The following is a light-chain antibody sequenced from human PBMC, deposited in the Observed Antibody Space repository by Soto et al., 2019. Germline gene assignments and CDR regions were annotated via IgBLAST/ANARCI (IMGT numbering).Light chain of an antibody. CDR1: QSISSW. CDR2: KAS. Sequence: DIQMTQSPSTLSASVGDRVTIPCRASQSISSWLAWYQQRPGKPPNLLIYKASTLASGVPSRFSGSGSGTEFTLTINSLQPDDFATYYCQQYHIYSGTFGQGTKVDIK. V-gene: IGKV1-5*03. J-gene: IGKJ1*01. CDR3: QQYHIYSGT.